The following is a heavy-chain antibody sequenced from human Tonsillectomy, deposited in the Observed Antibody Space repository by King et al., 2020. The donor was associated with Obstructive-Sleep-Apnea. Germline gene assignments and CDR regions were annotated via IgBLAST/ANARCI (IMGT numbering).Heavy chain of an antibody. D-gene: IGHD2-8*01. CDR1: GFTFSRHD. CDR3: ARFTNVAVTHWYFAL. J-gene: IGHJ2*01. Sequence: VQLVESGGGSVQPGGSLRLSCEASGFTFSRHDMHWVRQATGKGLEWVSGIGTAGDTYYPDSVKGRFTISRENTKNSLFLQMNSLRAADTAVYYCARFTNVAVTHWYFALWGRGTLVTVSS. CDR2: IGTAGDT. V-gene: IGHV3-13*01.